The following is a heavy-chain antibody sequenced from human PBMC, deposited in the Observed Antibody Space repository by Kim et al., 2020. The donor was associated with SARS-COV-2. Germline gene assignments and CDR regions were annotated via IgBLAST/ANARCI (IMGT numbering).Heavy chain of an antibody. V-gene: IGHV3-48*02. CDR2: ISSSSSTI. CDR1: GFTFSSYS. J-gene: IGHJ6*02. CDR3: ARDRVLRFLEWLEFDYYYYYGMDV. D-gene: IGHD3-3*01. Sequence: GGSLRLSCAASGFTFSSYSMNWVRQAPGKGLEWVSYISSSSSTIYYADSVKGRFTISRDNAKNSLYLQMNSLRDEDTAVYYCARDRVLRFLEWLEFDYYYYYGMDVWGQGTTVTVSS.